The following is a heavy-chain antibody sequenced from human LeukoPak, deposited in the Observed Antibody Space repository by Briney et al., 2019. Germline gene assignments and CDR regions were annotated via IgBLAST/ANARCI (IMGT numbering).Heavy chain of an antibody. D-gene: IGHD2-2*01. V-gene: IGHV3-53*01. CDR2: IYSGGST. CDR3: ATYRQVPLPFES. Sequence: GGSLRLSCAASGFTVSSNYMSWVRQAPGKGLEWVSVIYSGGSTYYADSVKGRFTISRDNSKNTLYLQMNSLRAEDTAIYYCATYRQVPLPFESWGQGTLVTVSS. CDR1: GFTVSSNY. J-gene: IGHJ4*02.